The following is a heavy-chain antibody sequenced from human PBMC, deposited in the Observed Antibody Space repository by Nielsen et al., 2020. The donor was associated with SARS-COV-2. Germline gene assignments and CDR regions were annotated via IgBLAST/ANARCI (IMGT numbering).Heavy chain of an antibody. Sequence: GESLKISCAASGFTFDDYAMHWVRQAPGKGLEWVAVISYDGSNKYYADSVKGRFTISRDNAKNSLYLQMNSLRAEDTALYYCAKLGGDYYDSSGPTIDYWGQGTLVTVSS. D-gene: IGHD3-22*01. CDR1: GFTFDDYA. CDR3: AKLGGDYYDSSGPTIDY. J-gene: IGHJ4*02. CDR2: ISYDGSNK. V-gene: IGHV3-30*18.